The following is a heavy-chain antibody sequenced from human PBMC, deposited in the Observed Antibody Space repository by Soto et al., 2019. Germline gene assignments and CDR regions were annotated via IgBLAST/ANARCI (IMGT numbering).Heavy chain of an antibody. CDR2: ISDTGSHT. J-gene: IGHJ4*02. CDR3: AKHSIAVATRGYFDY. Sequence: EVQLLESGGTLVQPGGSQRLSCAASGFTFRNYAMSWVRQAPGKGLEWVSSISDTGSHTYYADSVKGRLTISRDNSKNTLYLQMNSRRAADTAVYYCAKHSIAVATRGYFDYWGQGTLVTVSS. CDR1: GFTFRNYA. D-gene: IGHD6-19*01. V-gene: IGHV3-23*01.